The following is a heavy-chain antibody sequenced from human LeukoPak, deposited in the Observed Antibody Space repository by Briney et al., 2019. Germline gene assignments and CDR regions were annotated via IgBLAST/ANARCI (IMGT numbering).Heavy chain of an antibody. CDR3: ARAGQFISARPITFDY. V-gene: IGHV4-59*01. J-gene: IGHJ4*02. Sequence: SETLSLTCTVSGGSISNYYWCWIRQPPGKGLEWIGYIYYSGSTNSNPSLKSRVTLSLDTAKNQFSLKLRSVTAADTAVYYCARAGQFISARPITFDYWGQGSLVTVSS. CDR2: IYYSGST. CDR1: GGSISNYY. D-gene: IGHD6-6*01.